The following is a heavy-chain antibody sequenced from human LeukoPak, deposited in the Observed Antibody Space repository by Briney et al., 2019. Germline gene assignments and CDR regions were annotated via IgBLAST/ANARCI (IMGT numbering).Heavy chain of an antibody. CDR2: IYTSGST. CDR3: ARDDTARPFDY. J-gene: IGHJ4*02. V-gene: IGHV4-4*07. Sequence: PSETLSLTCTVSGGSISSYYWSWIRQPAGKGLEWIGRIYTSGSTNYNPSLKSRVTMSVDTSKNHFSLKLTSVTAADTAVYYCARDDTARPFDYWGQGTLVTVSS. CDR1: GGSISSYY. D-gene: IGHD6-6*01.